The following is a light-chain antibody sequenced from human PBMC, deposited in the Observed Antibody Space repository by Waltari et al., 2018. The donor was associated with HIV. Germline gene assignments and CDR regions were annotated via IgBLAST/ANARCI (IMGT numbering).Light chain of an antibody. V-gene: IGLV2-23*02. J-gene: IGLJ2*01. CDR2: EVS. CDR3: CSYAGSSTFVV. CDR1: SSDVGSYYL. Sequence: QSALTQPASVSGSPGQSITISCTGTSSDVGSYYLVSWYQQHTGKAPKLMIYEVSKRPSGVSNRFSGSKSCNTASLTISGLQAEDEADYYCCSYAGSSTFVVFGGGTKLTVL.